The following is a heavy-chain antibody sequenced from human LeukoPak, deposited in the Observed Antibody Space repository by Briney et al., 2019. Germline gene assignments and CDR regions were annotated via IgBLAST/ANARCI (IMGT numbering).Heavy chain of an antibody. J-gene: IGHJ4*02. Sequence: PGGSLRLSCAASGFTFSSYWMSWVRQAPGKGLEWVANIKKDGSEKYYVDSVKGRFTISRDNAKNSLYLQMNSLRAEDTAVYYCARGKTTVTTYFDYWGQGTLVTVSS. V-gene: IGHV3-7*04. CDR2: IKKDGSEK. D-gene: IGHD4-17*01. CDR1: GFTFSSYW. CDR3: ARGKTTVTTYFDY.